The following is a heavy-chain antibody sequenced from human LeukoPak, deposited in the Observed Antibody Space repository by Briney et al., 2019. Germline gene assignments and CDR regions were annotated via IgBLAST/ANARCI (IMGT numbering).Heavy chain of an antibody. CDR2: IEQDGSEK. CDR1: GFTFSSCA. V-gene: IGHV3-7*05. CDR3: ARDRVIQGYSSGWLFDY. J-gene: IGHJ4*02. Sequence: GGSLRLSCAASGFTFSSCAMSWVRQAPGKGLEWVANIEQDGSEKYYVDSVKGRFTISRDNAKNSLFLQMNSLRPEDTAVYYCARDRVIQGYSSGWLFDYWGQGTLVTVSS. D-gene: IGHD6-19*01.